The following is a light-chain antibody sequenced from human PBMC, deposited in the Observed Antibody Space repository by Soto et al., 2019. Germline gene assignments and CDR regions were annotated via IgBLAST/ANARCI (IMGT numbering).Light chain of an antibody. CDR2: SAS. CDR1: QSVNSDF. CDR3: QHYGGAPRT. Sequence: EIVLTQSPGTLSLSPGERVTLSCRASQSVNSDFLAWYQQKPGQAPRLLIYSASNRATGVPDRFSGGGSGTDFTLTISRLEPEDFAVYYCQHYGGAPRTFGQGTKVDIK. V-gene: IGKV3-20*01. J-gene: IGKJ1*01.